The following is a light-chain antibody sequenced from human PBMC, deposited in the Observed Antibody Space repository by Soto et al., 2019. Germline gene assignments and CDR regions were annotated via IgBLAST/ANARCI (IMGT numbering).Light chain of an antibody. J-gene: IGKJ5*01. Sequence: IGLTKSPATLALSPVERSTLSCRASQTVSSYLLWYQQKRGQAPRLLIYDASNRATGIPARFSGSGSGTDFTLTISSLEPEDFGVYFCHQRNKFGQGTRLEIK. CDR3: HQRNK. CDR2: DAS. CDR1: QTVSSY. V-gene: IGKV3-11*01.